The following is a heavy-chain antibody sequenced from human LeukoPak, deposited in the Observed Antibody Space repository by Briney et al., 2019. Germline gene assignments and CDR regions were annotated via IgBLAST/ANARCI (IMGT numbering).Heavy chain of an antibody. Sequence: QPGGSLRLSCAASGFTFDDYTMHWVRHAPGKGLEWVSLISWDGGSTYYADSVKGRFTISRDNSKNSLYLQMSSLRTEDTALYYCANLGDYYGMDVWGQGTTVTVSS. J-gene: IGHJ6*02. CDR3: ANLGDYYGMDV. CDR1: GFTFDDYT. V-gene: IGHV3-43*01. D-gene: IGHD7-27*01. CDR2: ISWDGGST.